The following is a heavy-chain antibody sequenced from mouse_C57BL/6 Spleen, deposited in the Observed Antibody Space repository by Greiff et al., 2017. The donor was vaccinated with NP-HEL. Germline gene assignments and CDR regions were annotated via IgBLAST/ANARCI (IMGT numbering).Heavy chain of an antibody. J-gene: IGHJ4*01. CDR3: ARANWEAMDY. CDR2: IWGVGST. D-gene: IGHD4-1*01. Sequence: VQLKQSGPGLVAPSQSLSITCTVSGFSLTSYGVDWVRQSPGKGLEWLGVIWGVGSTNYNSALKSRLSISKDNSKSQVFLKMNSLQTDDTARYYGARANWEAMDYWGQGTSVTVSS. CDR1: GFSLTSYG. V-gene: IGHV2-6*01.